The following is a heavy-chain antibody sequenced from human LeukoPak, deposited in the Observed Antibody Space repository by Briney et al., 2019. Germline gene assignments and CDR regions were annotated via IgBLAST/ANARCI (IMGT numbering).Heavy chain of an antibody. CDR3: ARGTPRSTSRKHSGRYCSGGSCYYYYYMDV. D-gene: IGHD2-15*01. V-gene: IGHV1-2*02. CDR2: INPNSGDT. J-gene: IGHJ6*03. Sequence: GASVKVSCKASGYTFTDYSMHWVRQAPGQGLEWMGWINPNSGDTNYAQKFQGRVTMTRDTSISTAYMELSSLRSDDTAVYFCARGTPRSTSRKHSGRYCSGGSCYYYYYMDVWGKGTTVTVSS. CDR1: GYTFTDYS.